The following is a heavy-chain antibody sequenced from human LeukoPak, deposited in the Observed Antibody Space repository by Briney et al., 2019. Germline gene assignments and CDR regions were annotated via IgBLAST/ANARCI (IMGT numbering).Heavy chain of an antibody. CDR1: GGSVNSGNYY. V-gene: IGHV4-61*02. D-gene: IGHD1-26*01. Sequence: SQTLSLTCTVSGGSVNSGNYYWTWIRQPAGKRLEWIGRIYTSGSTNYNPSLKSRVTISIDASKNQFSLRLSSVTAADTAVYYCTRRGELMNFWGQGTLVTVSS. CDR2: IYTSGST. CDR3: TRRGELMNF. J-gene: IGHJ4*02.